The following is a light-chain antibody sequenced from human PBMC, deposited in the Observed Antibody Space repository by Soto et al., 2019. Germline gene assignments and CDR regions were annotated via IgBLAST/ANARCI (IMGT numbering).Light chain of an antibody. CDR3: SSYSGTNYHYV. J-gene: IGLJ1*01. V-gene: IGLV2-8*01. Sequence: QSVLTQPPSASGSVGQSVTISCTGTSSDVGGYNYVSWYQQHPGKAPKLMIYEVSERPSGVPDRFSGSKSGNTASLTVSGLQADDEADYYCSSYSGTNYHYVFGTGTKVTV. CDR2: EVS. CDR1: SSDVGGYNY.